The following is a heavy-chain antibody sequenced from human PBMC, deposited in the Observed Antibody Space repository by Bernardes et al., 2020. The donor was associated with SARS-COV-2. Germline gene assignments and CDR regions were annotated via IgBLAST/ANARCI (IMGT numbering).Heavy chain of an antibody. V-gene: IGHV3-30*04. CDR2: IAYDGSNK. Sequence: GGSLRLSCAASGFTFSSYAMHWVRQAPGKGLEWVAVIAYDGSNKYYADSVKGRFTISRDNSKNTLYLQMNSLRAEDTAVYYCAREYYDFWSVYYHYYYYMDVWGKGTTVTVSS. D-gene: IGHD3-3*01. J-gene: IGHJ6*03. CDR3: AREYYDFWSVYYHYYYYMDV. CDR1: GFTFSSYA.